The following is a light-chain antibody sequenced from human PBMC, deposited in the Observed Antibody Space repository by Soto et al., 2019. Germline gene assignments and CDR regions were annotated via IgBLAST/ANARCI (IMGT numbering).Light chain of an antibody. CDR1: QRIDKY. CDR3: QQSFLTPFT. Sequence: DIQMTQSPTSLSASVGDTVTITCRASQRIDKYLNWYQQKPGKAPKVLIFGASSLHTGVPSRFSGSGSGTDFTLTISILQLEDYAIYFCQQSFLTPFTFSGGSKVEIK. CDR2: GAS. V-gene: IGKV1-39*01. J-gene: IGKJ4*01.